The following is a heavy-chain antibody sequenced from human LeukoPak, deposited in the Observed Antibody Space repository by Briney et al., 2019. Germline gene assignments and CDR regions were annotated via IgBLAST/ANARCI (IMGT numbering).Heavy chain of an antibody. CDR2: ISAYNGNT. J-gene: IGHJ4*02. Sequence: GASGSVSCKASAYTFTSYGISWVRQAPGQGLEWMGWISAYNGNTYYAPNLQGRVTMTTDTSTSTAYMELRRLRSDDMAVYYCAGDNLAASARWGLDYWGQGTMDSLS. CDR3: AGDNLAASARWGLDY. V-gene: IGHV1-18*03. CDR1: AYTFTSYG. D-gene: IGHD2-15*01.